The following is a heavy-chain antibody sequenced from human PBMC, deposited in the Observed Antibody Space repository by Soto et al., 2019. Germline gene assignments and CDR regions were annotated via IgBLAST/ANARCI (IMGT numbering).Heavy chain of an antibody. CDR3: AGVGGSGSYYKDYNGFDP. V-gene: IGHV1-18*01. Sequence: QVQLVQSGAEVKKPGASVKVSCKASGYTFTSYGISWVRQAPGQGLEWMGWISAYNGNTNYAQKLQGRVTMTTDTATSTAYMERRGLRCDDTAVYYCAGVGGSGSYYKDYNGFDPWGQGTLVTVSS. CDR2: ISAYNGNT. D-gene: IGHD3-10*01. J-gene: IGHJ5*02. CDR1: GYTFTSYG.